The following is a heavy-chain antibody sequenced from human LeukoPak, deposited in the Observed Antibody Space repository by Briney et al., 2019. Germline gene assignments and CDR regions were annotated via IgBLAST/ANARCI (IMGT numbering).Heavy chain of an antibody. D-gene: IGHD2-8*01. CDR2: ISWNSGTK. Sequence: PGGSLRLSCAASGFTFDDYAMHWVRQAPGKGLEWVSGISWNSGTKGYADSVKGRFTISRDNAKNSLYLQMNSLRGEDAALYYCAVLHYYAMYVWGQGTTVTVSS. CDR1: GFTFDDYA. J-gene: IGHJ6*02. V-gene: IGHV3-9*01. CDR3: AVLHYYAMYV.